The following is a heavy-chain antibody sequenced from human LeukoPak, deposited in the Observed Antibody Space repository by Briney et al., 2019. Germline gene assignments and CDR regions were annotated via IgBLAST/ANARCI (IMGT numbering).Heavy chain of an antibody. CDR1: GGSISSYY. J-gene: IGHJ6*03. V-gene: IGHV4-59*01. CDR2: FHYSGST. CDR3: ARTAARYYMDV. D-gene: IGHD6-6*01. Sequence: SETLSLTCTVSGGSISSYYWSWIRQPPGKGLEWIGYFHYSGSTNYNPSLKSRVTISVGTSKNQFSLKLSSVTAADTAVYYCARTAARYYMDVWGKGTTVTVSS.